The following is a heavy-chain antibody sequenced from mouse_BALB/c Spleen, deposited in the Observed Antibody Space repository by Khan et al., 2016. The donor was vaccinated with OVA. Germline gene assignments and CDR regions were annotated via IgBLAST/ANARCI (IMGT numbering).Heavy chain of an antibody. D-gene: IGHD2-4*01. CDR1: GIAFSSYD. CDR3: ARHKATMITTSCYFDV. Sequence: VELVESGGGLVKPGGSLKLSCAASGIAFSSYDMSLVRQTPEKRLDWVAYISSGGGSMYFPDTVKGRFTISRDNAKNTLYLQMNSLKSEDTAMYYCARHKATMITTSCYFDVWGAGTTVTVSS. CDR2: ISSGGGSM. J-gene: IGHJ1*01. V-gene: IGHV5-12-1*01.